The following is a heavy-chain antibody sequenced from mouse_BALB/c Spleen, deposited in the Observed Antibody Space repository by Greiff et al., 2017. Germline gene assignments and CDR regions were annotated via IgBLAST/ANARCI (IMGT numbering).Heavy chain of an antibody. J-gene: IGHJ4*01. CDR2: IYPGNSDT. D-gene: IGHD2-4*01. CDR1: GYTFTSYW. Sequence: SGTVLARPGASVKMSCKASGYTFTSYWMHWVKQRPGQGLEWIGAIYPGNSDTSYNQKFKGKAKLTAVTSTSTAYMELSSLTNEDSAVYYCTRWIYYDYDAYAMDYWGQGTSVTVSS. CDR3: TRWIYYDYDAYAMDY. V-gene: IGHV1-5*01.